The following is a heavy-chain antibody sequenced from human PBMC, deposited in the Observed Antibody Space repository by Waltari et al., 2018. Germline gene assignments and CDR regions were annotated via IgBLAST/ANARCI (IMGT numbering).Heavy chain of an antibody. J-gene: IGHJ4*02. D-gene: IGHD2-2*01. V-gene: IGHV1-2*06. CDR3: ARESSSLFDY. CDR2: INPNRGGT. CDR1: GYTFTGYY. Sequence: QVQLVQSGAEVKKPGASVKVSCKASGYTFTGYYMHWVRQAPGQGLEWRGRINPNRGGTNYAQKFEGRVTMTRDTSISTAYMELSRLRSDDTAGYYCARESSSLFDYWGQGTLVTVSS.